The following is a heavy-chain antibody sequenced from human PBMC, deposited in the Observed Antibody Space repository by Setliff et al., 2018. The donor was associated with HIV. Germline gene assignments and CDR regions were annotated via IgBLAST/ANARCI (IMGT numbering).Heavy chain of an antibody. CDR3: ARAYFGSGIYY. V-gene: IGHV4-31*03. J-gene: IGHJ4*02. Sequence: SETLSLTCTVSGGSISSGTYYWSWIRQHPGKGLEWIGYIYYSGSTYYNPSLKSRVTISVDTSRNQFSLKLTSVTAADTAVYYCARAYFGSGIYYWGQGTLVTVSS. D-gene: IGHD3-10*01. CDR2: IYYSGST. CDR1: GGSISSGTYY.